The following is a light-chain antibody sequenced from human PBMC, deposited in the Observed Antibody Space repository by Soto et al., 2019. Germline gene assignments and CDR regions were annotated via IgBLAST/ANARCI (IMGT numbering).Light chain of an antibody. CDR3: QQRNRWPPVT. CDR2: DAS. Sequence: EIVLTQSPGTLSLSPGERATLSCRASQSVSSSYLAWYQQKPGQAPRLLIYDASNRATGGPTRFSGSGSGTDFSLTISSLEDEDVAVYYCQQRNRWPPVTFGEGTKVDI. CDR1: QSVSSSY. J-gene: IGKJ4*01. V-gene: IGKV3-11*01.